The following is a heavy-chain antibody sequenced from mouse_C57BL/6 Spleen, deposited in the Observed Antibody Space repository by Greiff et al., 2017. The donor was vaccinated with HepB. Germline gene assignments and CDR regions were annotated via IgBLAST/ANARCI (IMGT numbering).Heavy chain of an antibody. CDR1: GYTFTSYW. CDR3: AMAYDYDSDY. Sequence: QVQLKQPGAELVKPGASVKLSCKASGYTFTSYWMHWVKQRPGQGLEWIGMIHPNSGSTNYNEKFKSKATLTVDKSSSTAYMQLSSLTSEDSAVYYCAMAYDYDSDYWGQGTTLTVSS. D-gene: IGHD2-4*01. V-gene: IGHV1-64*01. J-gene: IGHJ2*01. CDR2: IHPNSGST.